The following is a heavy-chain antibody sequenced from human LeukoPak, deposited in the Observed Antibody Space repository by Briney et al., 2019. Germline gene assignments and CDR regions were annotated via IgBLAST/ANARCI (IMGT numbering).Heavy chain of an antibody. J-gene: IGHJ4*02. Sequence: SETLSLTCAVYGGSFSGYYWTWIRQPPGKGLEWIGEINHSGSTNYNPSLKSRVTISVDTSKNQFSLILSSVTAADTAVYCCARGLSDVYWGQGTLVTVSS. CDR3: ARGLSDVY. CDR2: INHSGST. CDR1: GGSFSGYY. V-gene: IGHV4-34*01.